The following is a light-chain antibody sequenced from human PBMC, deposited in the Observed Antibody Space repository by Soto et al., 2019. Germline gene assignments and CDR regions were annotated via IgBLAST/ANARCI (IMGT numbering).Light chain of an antibody. CDR2: EVS. CDR1: SSDVGGYNY. CDR3: TSYKTRGIVV. J-gene: IGLJ2*01. V-gene: IGLV2-14*01. Sequence: QSALTQPASVSGSPGQSIIISCTGTSSDVGGYNYVSWYQQHPGKAHKLLISEVSNRPSGVSSRFSGSKSGNTASLTISGLQAEDEADYYCTSYKTRGIVVFGGGTKLTVL.